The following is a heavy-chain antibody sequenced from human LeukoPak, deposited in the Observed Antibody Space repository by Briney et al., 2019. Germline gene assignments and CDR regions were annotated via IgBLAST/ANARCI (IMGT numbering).Heavy chain of an antibody. Sequence: SETLSLTCTVSGGSISSSSYYWGWIRQPPGKGLEWIGSIYYSGSTYYNPSLKSRVTISVDTSKNQFSLKLSSVTAADTAVYYCATLVVVIATQVVWFDPWGQGTLVTVSS. CDR2: IYYSGST. D-gene: IGHD2-21*01. CDR3: ATLVVVIATQVVWFDP. V-gene: IGHV4-39*07. CDR1: GGSISSSSYY. J-gene: IGHJ5*02.